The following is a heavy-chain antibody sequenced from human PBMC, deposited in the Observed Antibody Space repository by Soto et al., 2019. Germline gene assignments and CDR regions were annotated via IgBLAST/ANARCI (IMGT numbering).Heavy chain of an antibody. V-gene: IGHV1-69*01. Sequence: QVQLVQSGAEVKEPGSSVKVSCKASGGGNLRDYRTTWVRRAPGQGLEWMGGIIPKLGSANYAQNFQGRVTVTAVESTNTVYMERRSLISDDTAVYYCARGGDGYNFGPVYWGQGTPVTVSS. D-gene: IGHD2-21*01. CDR2: IIPKLGSA. J-gene: IGHJ4*02. CDR1: GGGNLRDYR. CDR3: ARGGDGYNFGPVY.